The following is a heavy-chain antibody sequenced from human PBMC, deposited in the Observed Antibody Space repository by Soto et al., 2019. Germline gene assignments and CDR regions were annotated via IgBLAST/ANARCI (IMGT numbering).Heavy chain of an antibody. CDR3: TKGYTYSRAHYFDY. Sequence: EVELVESGGGLVQPGRSLRLSCAASGFTFDDYSMHWVRQAPGKGLEWVSGISWNSGNIGYADSVEGRFTISRENAKNSLYLDLNSLRTEDTAMYSCTKGYTYSRAHYFDYWGRGTLVTVSS. V-gene: IGHV3-9*01. J-gene: IGHJ4*02. D-gene: IGHD6-13*01. CDR2: ISWNSGNI. CDR1: GFTFDDYS.